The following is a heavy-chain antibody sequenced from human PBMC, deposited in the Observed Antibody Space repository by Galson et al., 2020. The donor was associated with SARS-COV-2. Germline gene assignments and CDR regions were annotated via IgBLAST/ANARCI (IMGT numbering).Heavy chain of an antibody. Sequence: SETLSLTCAISGDSVSSDSAAWNWIRQSPSRGLEWLGRTYYRSKWYSDYGLSVKSRITITSDTSKNQFSLVLNSVTPEDTAVYYCARSPGRTVARTLDVWGQGTTVTVSS. CDR2: TYYRSKWYS. J-gene: IGHJ6*02. V-gene: IGHV6-1*01. D-gene: IGHD6-19*01. CDR1: GDSVSSDSAA. CDR3: ARSPGRTVARTLDV.